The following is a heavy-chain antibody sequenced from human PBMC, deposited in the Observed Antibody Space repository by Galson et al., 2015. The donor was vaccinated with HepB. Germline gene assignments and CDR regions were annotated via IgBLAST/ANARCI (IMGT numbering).Heavy chain of an antibody. Sequence: SVKVSCKASGYTFTSYAMHWVRQAPGQRLEWMGWINAGNANTKYSQKFQGRVTITRDTSASTAYMELSSLRSEDTAVYYCAREERWLQSERNAFDIWGQGTMVTVSS. CDR2: INAGNANT. J-gene: IGHJ3*02. V-gene: IGHV1-3*01. D-gene: IGHD5-24*01. CDR1: GYTFTSYA. CDR3: AREERWLQSERNAFDI.